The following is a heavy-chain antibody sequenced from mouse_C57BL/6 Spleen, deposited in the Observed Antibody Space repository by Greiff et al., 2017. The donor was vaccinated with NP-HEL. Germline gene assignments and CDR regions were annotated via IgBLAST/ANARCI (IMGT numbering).Heavy chain of an antibody. J-gene: IGHJ2*01. CDR1: GYTFTSYW. D-gene: IGHD2-1*01. V-gene: IGHV1-69*01. CDR2: IDPSDSYT. CDR3: ASYGNYGDY. Sequence: QVQLQQPGAELVMPGASVKLSCKASGYTFTSYWMHWVKQRPGQGLEWIGEIDPSDSYTNYNQTFKGKSTLTVDKSSSTAYMQLSSLTSEDSAVYYCASYGNYGDYWGQGTTLTVSS.